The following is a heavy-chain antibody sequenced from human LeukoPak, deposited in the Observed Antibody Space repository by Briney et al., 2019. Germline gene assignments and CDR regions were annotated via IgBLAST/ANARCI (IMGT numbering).Heavy chain of an antibody. CDR3: AKEGGDYAFDI. CDR2: ISYDGSNK. J-gene: IGHJ3*02. Sequence: TGGSLRLSCAASGFTFSSYGMNWVRQAPGKGREWVAAISYDGSNKYYADSVKGRFTISRDNSKNTLYLQMNSLRAEDTAVYYCAKEGGDYAFDIWGQGTMVTVSS. CDR1: GFTFSSYG. V-gene: IGHV3-30*18. D-gene: IGHD2-21*01.